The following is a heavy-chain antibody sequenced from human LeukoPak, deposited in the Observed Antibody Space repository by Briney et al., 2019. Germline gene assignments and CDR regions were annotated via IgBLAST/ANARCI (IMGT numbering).Heavy chain of an antibody. CDR3: ARAIAAAAVTKFDY. V-gene: IGHV5-51*01. CDR2: IYPGDFDT. D-gene: IGHD6-13*01. CDR1: GYSFTNSW. J-gene: IGHJ4*02. Sequence: GESLKISCKGSGYSFTNSWIGWVRQMPGKGLEWMGIIYPGDFDTRYSPSFQGQVTISADKSISTAYLQWSSLRASDTAMYYCARAIAAAAVTKFDYWGQGTLVTVSS.